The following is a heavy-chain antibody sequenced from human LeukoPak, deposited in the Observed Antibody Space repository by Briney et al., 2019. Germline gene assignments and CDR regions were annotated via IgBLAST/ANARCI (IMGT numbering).Heavy chain of an antibody. CDR3: AREGRKSRGIDIVRKKERGYYYMDV. D-gene: IGHD2-15*01. CDR2: MNPNSGNT. J-gene: IGHJ6*03. Sequence: ASVKVSCKASGYTFTSYDINWVRQATGQGLEWMGWMNPNSGNTGYAQKFQGRVTMTTDTSTSTAYMELRSLRSDDTAVYYCAREGRKSRGIDIVRKKERGYYYMDVWGEGTTVTVSS. V-gene: IGHV1-8*01. CDR1: GYTFTSYD.